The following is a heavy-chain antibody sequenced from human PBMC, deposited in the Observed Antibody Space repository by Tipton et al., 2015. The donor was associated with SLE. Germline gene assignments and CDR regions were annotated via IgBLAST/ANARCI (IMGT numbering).Heavy chain of an antibody. J-gene: IGHJ4*02. Sequence: SLRLSCAASGFTFDDYDMHWVRQAPGKGLEWVSGISWNSGSIGYADSVKGRFTISRDNAKNSLYLQMNSLRTEDTALYYCAKGWGYFDYWGQGTLVTVSS. V-gene: IGHV3-9*01. CDR1: GFTFDDYD. CDR2: ISWNSGSI. CDR3: AKGWGYFDY. D-gene: IGHD3-16*01.